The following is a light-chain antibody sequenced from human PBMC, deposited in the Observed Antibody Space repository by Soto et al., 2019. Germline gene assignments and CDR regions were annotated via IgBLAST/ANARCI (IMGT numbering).Light chain of an antibody. CDR2: DES. J-gene: IGKJ1*01. CDR3: QQRSKWRT. CDR1: QSVSSY. Sequence: EIVLTQSPATLSLSPGERATLSCRASQSVSSYLAWYQQKPGQAPRLLIYDESKRATGIPARFSGSGFGTDYTLTISILEPEDFAVYYCQQRSKWRTFGQGTKVEIK. V-gene: IGKV3-11*01.